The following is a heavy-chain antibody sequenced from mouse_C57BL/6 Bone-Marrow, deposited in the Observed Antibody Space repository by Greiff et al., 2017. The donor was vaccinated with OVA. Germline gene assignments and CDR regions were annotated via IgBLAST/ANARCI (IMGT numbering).Heavy chain of an antibody. CDR2: IDPSDSYT. CDR3: VGYDYDGVSMDY. J-gene: IGHJ4*01. V-gene: IGHV1-69*01. CDR1: GYTFTSYW. Sequence: VQLQQPGAELVMPGASVKLSCKASGYTFTSYWMHWVKQRPGQGLEWIGEIDPSDSYTNYNQKFKGKSTLTVDKSSSTAYMQLSSLTSEDSAVYYCVGYDYDGVSMDYWGQGTSVTVSS. D-gene: IGHD2-4*01.